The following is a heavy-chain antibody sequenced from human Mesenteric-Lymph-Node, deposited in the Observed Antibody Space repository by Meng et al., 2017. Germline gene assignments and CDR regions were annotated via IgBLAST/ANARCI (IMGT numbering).Heavy chain of an antibody. J-gene: IGHJ4*02. V-gene: IGHV4-34*01. CDR2: INHSGST. Sequence: SETLSLTCAVYGGSFSGYYWSWIRQPPGKGLEWIGEINHSGSTNYNPSLKSRVTISVDTSKNQFSLKLSSVTAADTAVYYCARGSMIVVVEYYFDYWGQGTLVTVSS. CDR3: ARGSMIVVVEYYFDY. D-gene: IGHD3-22*01. CDR1: GGSFSGYY.